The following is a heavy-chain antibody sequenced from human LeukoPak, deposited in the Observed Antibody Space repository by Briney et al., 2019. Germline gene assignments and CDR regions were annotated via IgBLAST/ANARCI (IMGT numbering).Heavy chain of an antibody. CDR2: IYYSGST. V-gene: IGHV4-59*08. J-gene: IGHJ4*02. CDR3: ARAPPGTSYYYDSSGYYDPLLYDY. CDR1: GGSISSYY. Sequence: WETLSLTCTVSGGSISSYYWSWIRQPPGKGLEWIGYIYYSGSTNYNPSLKSRVTISVDTSKNQFSLKLNSVTAADTAVYYCARAPPGTSYYYDSSGYYDPLLYDYWGQGTLVTVSS. D-gene: IGHD3-22*01.